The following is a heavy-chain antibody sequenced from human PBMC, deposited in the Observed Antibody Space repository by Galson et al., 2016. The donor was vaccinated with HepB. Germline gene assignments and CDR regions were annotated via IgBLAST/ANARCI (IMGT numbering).Heavy chain of an antibody. CDR1: GFTFSNYD. D-gene: IGHD2-15*01. CDR3: VRHDIGGFDG. J-gene: IGHJ4*02. CDR2: IGGLHDNT. V-gene: IGHV3-23*01. Sequence: SLRLSCAASGFTFSNYDLSWVRQAPGRGLECVSGIGGLHDNTYYTDSVKGRFTISRDNSRNTLYLQLNSLRVEDTARYYCVRHDIGGFDGWGQGTLVTVSS.